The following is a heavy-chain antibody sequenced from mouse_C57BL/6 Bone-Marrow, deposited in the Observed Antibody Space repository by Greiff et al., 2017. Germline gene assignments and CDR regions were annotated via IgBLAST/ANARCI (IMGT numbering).Heavy chain of an antibody. J-gene: IGHJ4*01. V-gene: IGHV1-72*01. D-gene: IGHD2-2*01. CDR2: INPNSGGT. CDR3: ARVDGYDGGYAMDY. Sequence: VQLQQPGAELVKPGASVKLSCKASGYTFTSYWMHWVKQRPGRGLEWIGRINPNSGGTKYNEKFKSKATLTVDKPSSTAYMQLSSLTSADSAVSYGARVDGYDGGYAMDYWGQGTSVTVSS. CDR1: GYTFTSYW.